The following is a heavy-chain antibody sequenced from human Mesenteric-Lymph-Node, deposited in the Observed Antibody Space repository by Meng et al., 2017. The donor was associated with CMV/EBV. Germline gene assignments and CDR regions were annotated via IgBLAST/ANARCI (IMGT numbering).Heavy chain of an antibody. CDR3: TREGVTMVRGVIYNYYGMDV. CDR2: TYYKSKWYN. J-gene: IGHJ6*02. Sequence: SETLSLTCAISGDSVSSNSATWNWIRQSPSRGLEWLGRTYYKSKWYNDYSVSVKSRITINPDTSRNHFSLQLKSVTPEDTAVYYCTREGVTMVRGVIYNYYGMDVWGQGTTVTVSS. D-gene: IGHD3-10*01. V-gene: IGHV6-1*01. CDR1: GDSVSSNSAT.